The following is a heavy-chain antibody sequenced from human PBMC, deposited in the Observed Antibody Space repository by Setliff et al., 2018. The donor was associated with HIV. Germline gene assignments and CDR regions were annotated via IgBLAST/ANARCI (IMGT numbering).Heavy chain of an antibody. J-gene: IGHJ4*02. CDR1: GHTYNAYG. V-gene: IGHV1-18*01. CDR2: ISAHYGST. Sequence: ASVKVSCKAYGHTYNAYGITWVRQAPGQGLEWMGWISAHYGSTKYAQTLQGRVTMTTDTSTNTAYMGLRSLRSDDTAVYYCASSSPTTYYYGSGSPPLDYWGQGTLVTVS. CDR3: ASSSPTTYYYGSGSPPLDY. D-gene: IGHD3-10*01.